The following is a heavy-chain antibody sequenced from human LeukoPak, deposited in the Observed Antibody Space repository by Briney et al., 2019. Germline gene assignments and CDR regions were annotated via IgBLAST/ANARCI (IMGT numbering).Heavy chain of an antibody. Sequence: PGGSLRLSCAASGFTFSSYEMNWVRQAPGKGLEWVSIVSGSGGITNSADSVKGRFTISRDNSKNTVYLEMNSLRAEDTAVYYCATEGFDNWGQGTLVSVSS. CDR2: VSGSGGIT. CDR3: ATEGFDN. D-gene: IGHD1-14*01. CDR1: GFTFSSYE. V-gene: IGHV3-23*01. J-gene: IGHJ4*02.